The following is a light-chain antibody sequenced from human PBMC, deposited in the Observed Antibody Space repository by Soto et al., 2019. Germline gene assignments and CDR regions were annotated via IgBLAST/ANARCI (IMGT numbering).Light chain of an antibody. CDR3: QQYTSFSWS. CDR2: DAS. V-gene: IGKV1-5*01. Sequence: DIQMTQSPSTLSASVGDRVTITCRASQSVFSWLAWYQQKPGQAPKLLIYDASTLEGGVPSRFSGSGFGTEFTLTIGGLQPDDFATYHCQQYTSFSWSFGQGTKVDIK. J-gene: IGKJ1*01. CDR1: QSVFSW.